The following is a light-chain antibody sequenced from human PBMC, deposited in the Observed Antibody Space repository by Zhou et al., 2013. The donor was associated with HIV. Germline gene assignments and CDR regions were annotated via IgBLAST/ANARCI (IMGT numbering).Light chain of an antibody. CDR3: QQTYSIPLT. V-gene: IGKV1-12*01. CDR1: QGISKW. CDR2: AAS. Sequence: DIQMTQSPSSVSASVGDRITITCRASQGISKWLAWYQQKPGKAPKFLISAASSLQSGVPSRFSGSGSGTYFTLTISNLQPEDFATYFCQQTYSIPLTFGGGTRLEIK. J-gene: IGKJ4*01.